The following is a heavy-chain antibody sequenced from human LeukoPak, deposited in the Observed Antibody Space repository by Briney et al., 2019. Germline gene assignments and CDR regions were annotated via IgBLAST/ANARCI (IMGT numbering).Heavy chain of an antibody. J-gene: IGHJ5*02. Sequence: PGGSLRLSCAASGFTFSSYGMHWVRQAPGKGLEWVANIKQDGSEKYYVDSVKGRFTISRDNAKNSLYLQMNSLRAEDTAVYYCAREEMGGTTRSGALTWGQGTLVTVSS. CDR3: AREEMGGTTRSGALT. D-gene: IGHD1-14*01. CDR2: IKQDGSEK. CDR1: GFTFSSYG. V-gene: IGHV3-7*01.